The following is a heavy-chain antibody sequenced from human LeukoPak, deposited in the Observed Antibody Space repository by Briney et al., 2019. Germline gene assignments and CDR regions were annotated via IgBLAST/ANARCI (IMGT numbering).Heavy chain of an antibody. J-gene: IGHJ3*02. Sequence: QPGGSLRLSCAASGFTFSSYAMSWVRQAPGKGLEWVSAISGSGGSTYYADSVKGRFTISRDNSKNTLYLQMNSLRAEDTAVYYCAKDRPTIFGVVTRVRLVAFDIWGQGTMVTVSS. CDR2: ISGSGGST. CDR3: AKDRPTIFGVVTRVRLVAFDI. CDR1: GFTFSSYA. D-gene: IGHD3-3*01. V-gene: IGHV3-23*01.